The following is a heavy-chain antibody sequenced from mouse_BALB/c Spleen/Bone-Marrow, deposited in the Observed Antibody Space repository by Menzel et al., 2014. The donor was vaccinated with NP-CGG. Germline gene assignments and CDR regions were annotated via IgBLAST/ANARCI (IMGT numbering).Heavy chain of an antibody. J-gene: IGHJ3*01. CDR2: IWSGGSS. V-gene: IGHV2-2*02. CDR1: GFSLTSYG. CDR3: ARNSRGYGNSFAY. D-gene: IGHD2-10*02. Sequence: QVQLQQSGPGLVQPSQSLSITCTVSGFSLTSYGVHWVRQSPGKGLEWLGVIWSGGSSDYNAAFISRLSISKDNSKSQVFFKMSSLQANDTAIYYCARNSRGYGNSFAYWGQGTLVTVSA.